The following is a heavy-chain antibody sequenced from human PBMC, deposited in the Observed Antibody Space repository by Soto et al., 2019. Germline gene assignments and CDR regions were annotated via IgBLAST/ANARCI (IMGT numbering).Heavy chain of an antibody. V-gene: IGHV4-39*01. J-gene: IGHJ4*02. CDR1: GGSISSSSYY. CDR2: IYYSGST. CDR3: AGGGTIFGVVIIPVGDDY. D-gene: IGHD3-3*01. Sequence: SETLFLTCTVSGGSISSSSYYWGWIRQPPGKGLEWIGSIYYSGSTYYNPSLKSRVTISVDTSKNQFSLKLSSVTAADTAVYYCAGGGTIFGVVIIPVGDDYWGQGTLVTVSS.